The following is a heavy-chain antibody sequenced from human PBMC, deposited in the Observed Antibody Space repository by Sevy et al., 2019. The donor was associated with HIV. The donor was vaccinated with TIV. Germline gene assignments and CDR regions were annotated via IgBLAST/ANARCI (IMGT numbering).Heavy chain of an antibody. CDR2: SYFRGDT. CDR3: AKAPHYDMLLVYWVDS. V-gene: IGHV4-31*03. CDR1: GASVSRGHFY. Sequence: SETLSLTCTVSGASVSRGHFYWTWIRPHPGEGLEWIGYSYFRGDTYYNPSLRSRATISKDKSKNQFSLRLTSVTSADTAGYYCAKAPHYDMLLVYWVDSWGQGTLVTVSS. D-gene: IGHD3-9*01. J-gene: IGHJ4*02.